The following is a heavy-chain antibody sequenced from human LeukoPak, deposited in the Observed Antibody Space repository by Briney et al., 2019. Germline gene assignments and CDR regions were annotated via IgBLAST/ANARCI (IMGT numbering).Heavy chain of an antibody. CDR1: GFTFSSYN. Sequence: GGSLRLSCAASGFTFSSYNMNWVRQAPGKGLEWVSSITSSSTYIYYADSVKGRFTISRDNAKNSLYLQMNSLRVEDTAVYYCAREGLQWLATYYYYMDVWGKGTTVTVSS. CDR2: ITSSSTYI. CDR3: AREGLQWLATYYYYMDV. J-gene: IGHJ6*03. V-gene: IGHV3-21*01. D-gene: IGHD6-19*01.